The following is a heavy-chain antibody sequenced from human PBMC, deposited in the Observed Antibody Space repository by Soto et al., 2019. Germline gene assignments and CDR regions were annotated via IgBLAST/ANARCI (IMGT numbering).Heavy chain of an antibody. J-gene: IGHJ2*01. CDR3: ARGAYYDILTGYYNSHWYFDL. V-gene: IGHV1-18*01. D-gene: IGHD3-9*01. CDR2: ISAYNGNT. CDR1: GYTFTSYG. Sequence: ASVKVSCKASGYTFTSYGISWVRQAPGQGLEWMGWISAYNGNTNYAQKLQGRVTMTTDTSTSTAYMELRSLRSDDTAVYYCARGAYYDILTGYYNSHWYFDLWGRGTLVTVSS.